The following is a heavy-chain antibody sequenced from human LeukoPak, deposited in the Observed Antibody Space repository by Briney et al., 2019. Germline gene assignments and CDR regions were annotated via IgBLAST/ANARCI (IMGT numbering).Heavy chain of an antibody. Sequence: ETLSLTCTVSGGSISSYYWSWIRQPPGKGLEWVSAISGSGGSTYYADSVKGRFTISRDNSKNTLYLQMNSLRAEDTAVYYCAKVLSIAAAGGGPFDYWGQGTLVTVSS. V-gene: IGHV3-23*01. J-gene: IGHJ4*02. CDR1: GGSISSYY. CDR3: AKVLSIAAAGGGPFDY. D-gene: IGHD6-13*01. CDR2: ISGSGGST.